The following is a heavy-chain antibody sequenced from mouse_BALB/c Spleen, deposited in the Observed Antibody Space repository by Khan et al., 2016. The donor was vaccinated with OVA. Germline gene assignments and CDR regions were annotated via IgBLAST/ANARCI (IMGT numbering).Heavy chain of an antibody. Sequence: EVQLHESGGDLVKPGGSLKLSCAASGFTFSSYSMSWVRQTPDKRLEWVASISSGCDYTYYPDSVKGRFIISRDNAKNTLYLQMSDLKSEDTGMYYCADHLTGSLAYWGQGTLVTVSA. D-gene: IGHD4-1*01. V-gene: IGHV5-6*01. CDR2: ISSGCDYT. J-gene: IGHJ3*01. CDR3: ADHLTGSLAY. CDR1: GFTFSSYS.